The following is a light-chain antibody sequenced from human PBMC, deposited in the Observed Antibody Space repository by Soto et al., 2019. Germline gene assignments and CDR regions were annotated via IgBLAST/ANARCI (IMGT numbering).Light chain of an antibody. V-gene: IGKV3-20*01. CDR3: QQFGSSIPHT. CDR2: GAS. J-gene: IGKJ2*01. CDR1: QSVNSN. Sequence: IMMTQSPVTLSVSPGERATLSCRASQSVNSNFAWYQQKSGQAPRLLIYGASSRATGIPDRFSGSGSGTDFTLTISRLEPEDFGVYYCQQFGSSIPHTFGQGTKLEIK.